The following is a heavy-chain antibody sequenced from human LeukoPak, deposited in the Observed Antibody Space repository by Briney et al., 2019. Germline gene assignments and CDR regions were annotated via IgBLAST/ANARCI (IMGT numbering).Heavy chain of an antibody. D-gene: IGHD3-10*01. CDR1: GGSISSGGYY. CDR2: IYHSGST. CDR3: ARDRYYGSGSLDY. V-gene: IGHV4-30-2*01. Sequence: PSETLSLTCTVSGGSISSGGYYWSWIRQPPGKGLEWIGYIYHSGSTYYNPSLKSRVTISVDTSKNQFSLKLSSVTAADTAVYYCARDRYYGSGSLDYWGQGTLVTVSS. J-gene: IGHJ4*02.